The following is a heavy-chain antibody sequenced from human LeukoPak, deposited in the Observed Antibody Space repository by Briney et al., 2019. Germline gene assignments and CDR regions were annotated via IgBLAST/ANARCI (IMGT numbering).Heavy chain of an antibody. Sequence: GGSLRLSCAASGFTFSSYAMSWVRQAPGKGLEWVSAISGSGGSTYYADSVKGRFTISRDNSKNTLYLQMNSLRAEDTAVYYCARRGWFGELFDYWGQGTLVTVSS. V-gene: IGHV3-23*01. CDR3: ARRGWFGELFDY. CDR1: GFTFSSYA. J-gene: IGHJ4*02. D-gene: IGHD3-10*01. CDR2: ISGSGGST.